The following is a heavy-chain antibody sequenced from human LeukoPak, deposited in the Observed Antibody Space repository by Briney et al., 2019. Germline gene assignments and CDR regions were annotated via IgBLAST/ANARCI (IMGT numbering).Heavy chain of an antibody. CDR2: ISSSGSTI. V-gene: IGHV3-48*03. CDR1: GFTFSSYE. D-gene: IGHD2-15*01. CDR3: ARDCSGGSCYYYYYGMDV. J-gene: IGHJ6*02. Sequence: GGSLRLSCAASGFTFSSYEMNWVRQAPGKGLEWVSYISSSGSTIYYADSVKGRFTISRDKAKNSLYLQMNSLRAEDTAVYYCARDCSGGSCYYYYYGMDVWSQGTTVTVSS.